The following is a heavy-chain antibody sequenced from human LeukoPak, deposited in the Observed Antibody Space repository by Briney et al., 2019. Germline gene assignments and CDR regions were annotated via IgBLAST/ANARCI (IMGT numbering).Heavy chain of an antibody. V-gene: IGHV4-4*07. CDR1: GGSISSYY. CDR2: IYTSGST. CDR3: ARVSLYYYADY. Sequence: SETLSLTRTVSGGSISSYYWSWIRQPAEKGLEWIGRIYTSGSTSYNPSLKSRVTISVDKSKNQFSLKLSSVTAADTAVYYCARVSLYYYADYWGQGTLVTVSS. J-gene: IGHJ4*02. D-gene: IGHD3-10*01.